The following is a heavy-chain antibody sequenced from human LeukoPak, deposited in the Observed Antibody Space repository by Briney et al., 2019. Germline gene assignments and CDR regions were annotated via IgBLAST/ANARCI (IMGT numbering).Heavy chain of an antibody. CDR1: GFTFSSYA. V-gene: IGHV3-30-3*01. CDR3: ARDLIVVVPAAIQSGVFDY. Sequence: GGSLRLSCAASGFTFSSYAMHWVRQAPGKGLEWVAVISYDGSNKYYADSVKGRFTISRDNFKNTLYLQMNSLRAEDTAVYYCARDLIVVVPAAIQSGVFDYWGQGTLVTVSS. J-gene: IGHJ4*02. CDR2: ISYDGSNK. D-gene: IGHD2-2*01.